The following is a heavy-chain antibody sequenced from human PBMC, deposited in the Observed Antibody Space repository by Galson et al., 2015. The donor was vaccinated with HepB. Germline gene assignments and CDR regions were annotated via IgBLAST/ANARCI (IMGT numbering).Heavy chain of an antibody. V-gene: IGHV5-51*01. Sequence: QSGAEVKKPGESLKISCTGSGYSFTSYWIGWVRQMPGKGLEWMGIIYPGDSDTRYSPSFQGQVTISADKSISTAYLQWSSLKASDTAMYYCARQGCSSTSCSLSGDDAFDIWGQGTMVTVSS. CDR1: GYSFTSYW. D-gene: IGHD2-2*01. CDR3: ARQGCSSTSCSLSGDDAFDI. J-gene: IGHJ3*02. CDR2: IYPGDSDT.